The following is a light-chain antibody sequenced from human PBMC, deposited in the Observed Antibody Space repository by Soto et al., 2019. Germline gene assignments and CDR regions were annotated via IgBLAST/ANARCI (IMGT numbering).Light chain of an antibody. CDR1: QSISSTS. CDR2: GAS. Sequence: EIVMTQSPATLSVSLGERATLSCRASQSISSTSLAWYQQKPGQAPRLLIYGASTRATGIPDRFSGSESGTDFTLTISRLEPEDFAVYYCQQYGNSPFTFGQGTRLEIK. J-gene: IGKJ5*01. CDR3: QQYGNSPFT. V-gene: IGKV3-20*01.